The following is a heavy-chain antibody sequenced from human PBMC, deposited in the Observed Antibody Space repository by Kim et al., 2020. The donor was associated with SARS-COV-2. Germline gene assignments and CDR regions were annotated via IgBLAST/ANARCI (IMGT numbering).Heavy chain of an antibody. CDR1: GFRFWDYP. CDR2: IEDEAGDVT. CDR3: ASGPRSRGVIAPS. J-gene: IGHJ5*01. Sequence: GGSLRLSCVASGFRFWDYPTIWIRQAPGKGLEWVANIEDEAGDVTTYVDAVKGRFTVSTDNAKNTVSLQISNMRVTDTAAYYCASGPRSRGVIAPSW. V-gene: IGHV3-7*01. D-gene: IGHD3-10*01.